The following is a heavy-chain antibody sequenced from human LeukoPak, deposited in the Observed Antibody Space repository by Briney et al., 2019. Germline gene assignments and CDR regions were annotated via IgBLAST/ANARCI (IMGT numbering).Heavy chain of an antibody. Sequence: PSETLSLTCTVSGGSISSYYWSWIRQPPGKGLEWIGYIYYSGSTNYNPSLMSRVTISVDTSKNQFSLKLSSVTAADTAVYYCAGNSIAAAGTWGQGTLVTVSS. D-gene: IGHD6-13*01. CDR1: GGSISSYY. CDR3: AGNSIAAAGT. J-gene: IGHJ4*02. CDR2: IYYSGST. V-gene: IGHV4-59*01.